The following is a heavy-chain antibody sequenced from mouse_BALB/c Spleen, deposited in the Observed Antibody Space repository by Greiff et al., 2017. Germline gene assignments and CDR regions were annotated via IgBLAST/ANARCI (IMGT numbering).Heavy chain of an antibody. CDR1: GYTFSSYG. CDR3: ARWLGNAMDY. CDR2: ICRGSGDI. Sequence: QVQLVESGGGLARPGGSGKLSCTASGYTFSSYGMHWVRQRPGQGLEWIGDICRGSGDIRYAHKVKGRATLSRDNSSSTAYMQLSSLGSEDTAVYYCARWLGNAMDYWGQGTSLTVSS. D-gene: IGHD2-3*01. J-gene: IGHJ4*01. V-gene: IGHV1-87*01.